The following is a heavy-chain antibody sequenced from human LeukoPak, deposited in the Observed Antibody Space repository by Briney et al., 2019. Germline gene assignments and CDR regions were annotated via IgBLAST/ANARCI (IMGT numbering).Heavy chain of an antibody. CDR3: ARDLSEDSGYYGYY. D-gene: IGHD3-22*01. V-gene: IGHV3-30*02. CDR2: IRYHGSDK. CDR1: AFTFRSYG. J-gene: IGHJ4*02. Sequence: PGGSLRLSCAASAFTFRSYGMHWGRQAPGKGLEWVAFIRYHGSDKYYADSVKDRFTISRDNSKNTLYLQMNSLRAEDTAVYYCARDLSEDSGYYGYYWGQGTLVTVSS.